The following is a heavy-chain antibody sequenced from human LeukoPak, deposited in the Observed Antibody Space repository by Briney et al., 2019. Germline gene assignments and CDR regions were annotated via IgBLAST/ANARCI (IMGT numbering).Heavy chain of an antibody. CDR2: IKQDGSEK. V-gene: IGHV3-7*01. J-gene: IGHJ4*02. CDR3: ARGYGNYGY. D-gene: IGHD4-11*01. Sequence: PGRSLRLSCTASGFTFGDYAVSWVRQAPGKGLEWVANIKQDGSEKYYVDSVKGRFTISRDNAKNSLYLQMNSLRAEDTAVYYCARGYGNYGYWGQGTLVTVSS. CDR1: GFTFGDYA.